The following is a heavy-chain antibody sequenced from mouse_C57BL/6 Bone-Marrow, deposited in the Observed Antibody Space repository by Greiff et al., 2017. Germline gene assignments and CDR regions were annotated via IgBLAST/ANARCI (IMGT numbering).Heavy chain of an antibody. Sequence: EVQVVESGAELVRPGASVKLSCTASGFNIKDDYMHWVKQRPEQGLEWIGWIDPENGDTEYASKFQGKATITADTSSNTAYLQLSSLTSEDTAVYYCTVAYYSNSWFAYWGQGTLVTVSA. CDR3: TVAYYSNSWFAY. CDR1: GFNIKDDY. J-gene: IGHJ3*01. D-gene: IGHD2-5*01. V-gene: IGHV14-4*01. CDR2: IDPENGDT.